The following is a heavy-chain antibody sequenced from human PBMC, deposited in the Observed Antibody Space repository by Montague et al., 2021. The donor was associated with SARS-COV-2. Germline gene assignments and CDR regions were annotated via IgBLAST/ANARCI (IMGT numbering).Heavy chain of an antibody. Sequence: SLRLSCAASGFIFSSYEMNWVRQAPGKGLEWISYISSSGGGSTXXXTXXXKGRFTISRDNAKNSLYLKMNSLRVEDTAIYYCARDRDWDDWCGMDVWGQGTTVTVSS. CDR2: ISSSGGGSTX. J-gene: IGHJ6*02. CDR3: ARDRDWDDWCGMDV. V-gene: IGHV3-48*03. CDR1: GFIFSSYE. D-gene: IGHD2-21*01.